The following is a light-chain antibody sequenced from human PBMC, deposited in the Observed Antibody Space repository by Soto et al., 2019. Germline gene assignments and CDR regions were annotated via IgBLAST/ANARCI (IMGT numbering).Light chain of an antibody. CDR3: QHADSSPLLT. CDR1: EDISTW. CDR2: AAS. J-gene: IGKJ5*01. V-gene: IGKV1-12*01. Sequence: DMEITQSPSSLFGSVGKRATITCRSSEDISTWLAWYQQKPGKAPQLLIYAASSLQSGVPSRFSGSGSATDFTLTISSLHPEDFATSYCQHADSSPLLTFGQGTRLEIK.